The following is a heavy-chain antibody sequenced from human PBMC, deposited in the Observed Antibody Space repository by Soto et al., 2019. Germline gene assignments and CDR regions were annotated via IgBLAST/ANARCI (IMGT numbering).Heavy chain of an antibody. V-gene: IGHV4-59*01. CDR2: IYYSGST. Sequence: SETLSLTCTVSGGSISSYYWSWIRQPPGKGLEWIGYIYYSGSTNYNPSLKSRVTISVDTSKNQFSLKLSSVTAADTAVYYCARSDSGSYFQNYYYYGMDVWGQGTTVTVSS. D-gene: IGHD1-26*01. J-gene: IGHJ6*02. CDR3: ARSDSGSYFQNYYYYGMDV. CDR1: GGSISSYY.